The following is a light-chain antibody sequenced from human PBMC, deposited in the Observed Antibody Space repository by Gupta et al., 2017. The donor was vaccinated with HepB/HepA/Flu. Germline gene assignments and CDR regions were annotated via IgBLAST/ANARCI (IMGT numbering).Light chain of an antibody. V-gene: IGKV3-11*01. CDR3: QQRRSWPLT. Sequence: EIVLTQSPATLSLSPGERATLSCRASQSVDSYLIWYQQKPGQAPRLLIYETSTRATGVSDRFSGSGSGTDFTLTISSLEPEDFAVYYCQQRRSWPLTCGQGTRLEIK. CDR1: QSVDSY. J-gene: IGKJ5*01. CDR2: ETS.